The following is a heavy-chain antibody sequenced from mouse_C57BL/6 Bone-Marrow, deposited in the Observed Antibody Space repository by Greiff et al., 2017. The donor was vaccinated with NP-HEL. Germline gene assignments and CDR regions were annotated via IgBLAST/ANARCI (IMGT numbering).Heavy chain of an antibody. J-gene: IGHJ3*01. CDR1: GYTFTDYE. V-gene: IGHV1-15*01. D-gene: IGHD2-1*01. CDR3: TRKDLIYYCKCVLAY. CDR2: IDPETGGT. Sequence: VQLQESGAELVRPGASVTLSCKASGYTFTDYEMHWVKQTPVHGLEWIGAIDPETGGTAYNQKFKGKARLTADNTSSTEYMELRSLTSEDSAVYYCTRKDLIYYCKCVLAYWGQGTLVTVSA.